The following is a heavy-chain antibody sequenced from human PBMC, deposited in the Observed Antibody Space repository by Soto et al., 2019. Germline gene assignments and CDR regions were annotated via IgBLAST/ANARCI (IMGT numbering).Heavy chain of an antibody. V-gene: IGHV1-69*13. CDR2: IIPIFGTA. D-gene: IGHD6-6*01. CDR1: GGTSSSYA. CDR3: ARDRGRAARPRTDAFDI. Sequence: SVKVSCKASGGTSSSYAISWVRQAPGQGLEWMGGIIPIFGTANYAQKFQGRVTITADESTSTAYMELSSLRSEDTAVYYCARDRGRAARPRTDAFDIWGQGXMVTVSS. J-gene: IGHJ3*02.